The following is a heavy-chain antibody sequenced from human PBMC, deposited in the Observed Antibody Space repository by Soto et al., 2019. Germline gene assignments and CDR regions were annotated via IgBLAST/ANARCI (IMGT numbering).Heavy chain of an antibody. V-gene: IGHV3-53*01. Sequence: GGSLRLSCAASGFTDSSNYMSWVRQAPGKGLEWVSVIYSGGSTYYADSVKGRFTISRDNSKNTLYLQMNSLRAEDTAVYYCATASNDFWSGYYTGNYYYYGMDVWGQGTTVTVSS. J-gene: IGHJ6*02. CDR2: IYSGGST. CDR1: GFTDSSNY. D-gene: IGHD3-3*01. CDR3: ATASNDFWSGYYTGNYYYYGMDV.